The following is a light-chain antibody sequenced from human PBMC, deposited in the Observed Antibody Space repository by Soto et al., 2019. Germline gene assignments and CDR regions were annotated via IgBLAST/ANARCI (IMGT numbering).Light chain of an antibody. Sequence: QSVLTQPPSASGTPGQRVTISCSGSSSNIGSNTVNWYQQLPGTAPKRLIYSNNQRPSGVPDRFSVSKSGTSASLAISGLQAEDEADYDCAAWDDSLNGVVFGGGTKVTVL. CDR3: AAWDDSLNGVV. CDR1: SSNIGSNT. CDR2: SNN. V-gene: IGLV1-44*01. J-gene: IGLJ2*01.